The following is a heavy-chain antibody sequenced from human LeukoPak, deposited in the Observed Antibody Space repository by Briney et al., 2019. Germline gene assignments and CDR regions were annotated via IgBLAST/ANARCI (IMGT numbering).Heavy chain of an antibody. Sequence: SVKVSCKASGGTFSSYAISWVRQAPGQGLEWMGGIIPIFGTANYAQKFQGRVTITTDESTSTAYVELSSLRSEDTAVYYCASSRPGAYYASSGYSFDYWGQGTLVTVSS. V-gene: IGHV1-69*05. CDR2: IIPIFGTA. J-gene: IGHJ4*02. CDR1: GGTFSSYA. CDR3: ASSRPGAYYASSGYSFDY. D-gene: IGHD3-22*01.